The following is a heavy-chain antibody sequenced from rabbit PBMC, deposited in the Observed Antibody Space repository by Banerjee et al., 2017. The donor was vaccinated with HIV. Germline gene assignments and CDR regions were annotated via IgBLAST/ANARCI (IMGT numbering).Heavy chain of an antibody. CDR3: ATDGITSGYYLNL. V-gene: IGHV1S40*01. J-gene: IGHJ4*01. Sequence: QSLEESGGDLVQPGASLTLTCTASGFSFSSSYNMCWVRQAPGKGLEWIACIYAGSSGTTYYASWAKGRFTISKTSSTTVTLQMTSLTAADTATYFCATDGITSGYYLNLWGPGTLVTVS. D-gene: IGHD1-1*01. CDR2: IYAGSSGTT. CDR1: GFSFSSSYN.